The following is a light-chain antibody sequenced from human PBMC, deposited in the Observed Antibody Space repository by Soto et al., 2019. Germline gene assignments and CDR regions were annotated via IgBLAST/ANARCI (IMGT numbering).Light chain of an antibody. V-gene: IGKV4-1*01. Sequence: DIVMTQSPDSLGVSLGERATFNCKYSQSVLYSSNNKNYLAWYQQKPGQPPKMLISWASTRDSGVPDRFSGSGSGTDFTLTISSLQAEDVAVYYCQQYRSSPLTFGQGTKLEI. CDR2: WAS. J-gene: IGKJ2*01. CDR1: QSVLYSSNNKNY. CDR3: QQYRSSPLT.